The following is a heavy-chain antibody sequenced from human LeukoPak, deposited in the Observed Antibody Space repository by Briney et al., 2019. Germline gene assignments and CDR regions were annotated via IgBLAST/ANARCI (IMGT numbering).Heavy chain of an antibody. CDR2: IYSSGST. V-gene: IGHV4-4*07. J-gene: IGHJ3*02. CDR3: AKESGLDAFAI. Sequence: SETLSLTCTVSGGSISGYYWSWIRQPAGKGLEWIGRIYSSGSTNYNPSLKSRLTMSVDTSKNQFSLKLSSVTAADTAVYYCAKESGLDAFAIWGQGTMVTVSS. CDR1: GGSISGYY.